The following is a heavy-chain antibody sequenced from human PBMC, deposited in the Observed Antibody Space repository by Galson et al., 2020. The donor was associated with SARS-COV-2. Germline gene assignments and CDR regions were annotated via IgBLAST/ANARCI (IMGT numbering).Heavy chain of an antibody. CDR3: ATAPPYCSSTSCYVGWFDP. Sequence: ASVKVSCKVSGYTLTELSMHWVRQAPGKGLEWMGGFDPEDGETIYAQKFQGRVTMTEDTSTDTAYMEMSSLRSEDPAVYYCATAPPYCSSTSCYVGWFDPWGQGTLVTVSS. V-gene: IGHV1-24*01. CDR1: GYTLTELS. D-gene: IGHD2-2*01. CDR2: FDPEDGET. J-gene: IGHJ5*02.